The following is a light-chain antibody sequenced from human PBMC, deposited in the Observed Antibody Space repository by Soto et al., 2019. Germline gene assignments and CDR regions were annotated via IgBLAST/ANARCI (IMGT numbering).Light chain of an antibody. CDR2: GAS. CDR1: RNVGSK. J-gene: IGKJ1*01. V-gene: IGKV3-15*01. Sequence: EIVMTQSPATLSVSQGERATLSCRASRNVGSKLAWYMQKPGQSPMLLISGASTRAADFPARFSGSGSGTEFILTISSLQSEDFAFYYCQQYDDWPWTFGQGTKVDI. CDR3: QQYDDWPWT.